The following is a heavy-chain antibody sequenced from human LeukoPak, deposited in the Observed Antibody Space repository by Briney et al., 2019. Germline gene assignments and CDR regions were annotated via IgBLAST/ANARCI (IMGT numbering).Heavy chain of an antibody. J-gene: IGHJ3*02. CDR3: ARGYYDFWSGYYTDHDAFDI. Sequence: PGGSLRLSCAASGFTFSSYSMNWVRQAPGKGLEWVSSISSSSSYIYYADSVKGRFTISRDNAKNSLYLQMNSLRAEDTAVYYCARGYYDFWSGYYTDHDAFDIWGQGTMVTVSS. V-gene: IGHV3-21*01. CDR1: GFTFSSYS. CDR2: ISSSSSYI. D-gene: IGHD3-3*01.